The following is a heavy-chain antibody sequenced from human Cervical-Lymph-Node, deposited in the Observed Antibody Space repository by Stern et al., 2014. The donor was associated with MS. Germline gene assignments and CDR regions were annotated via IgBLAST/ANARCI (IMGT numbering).Heavy chain of an antibody. V-gene: IGHV3-30*01. CDR3: ARELDDSSGWALFDY. CDR1: GFTFSSYA. D-gene: IGHD6-19*01. CDR2: ISYDGSNK. Sequence: VQLVESGGGVVQPGRSLRLSCAASGFTFSSYAMHWVRQAPGKGLEWVAVISYDGSNKYYADSVKGRFTISRDNSKNTLYLQMNSLRAEDTAVYYCARELDDSSGWALFDYWGQGTLVTVSS. J-gene: IGHJ4*02.